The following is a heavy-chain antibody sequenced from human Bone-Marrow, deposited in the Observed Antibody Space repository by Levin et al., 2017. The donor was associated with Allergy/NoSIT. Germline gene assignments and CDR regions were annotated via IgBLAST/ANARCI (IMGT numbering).Heavy chain of an antibody. CDR3: VRDLGWESAGGSY. CDR1: GFDVSRHY. D-gene: IGHD1-26*01. Sequence: GESLKISCAASGFDVSRHYMSWARQAPGKGLECVSFPHKDGSTYYTESVKGRFTISRDSSKNTLFLQMNGLRAEDTAVYFCVRDLGWESAGGSYWGQGALVTVSS. CDR2: PHKDGST. V-gene: IGHV3-53*01. J-gene: IGHJ4*02.